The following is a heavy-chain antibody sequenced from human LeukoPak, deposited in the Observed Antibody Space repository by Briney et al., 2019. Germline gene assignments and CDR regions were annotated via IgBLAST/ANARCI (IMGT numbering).Heavy chain of an antibody. V-gene: IGHV1-8*01. CDR3: ARGLVSTHGMDV. J-gene: IGHJ6*02. Sequence: ASVKVSCKASGYTFTNYDINWLRLATGQGLEWMGWRNPNSGRTGFAQKFQGRLTMTADTSISTAYMELSSLTSDDTAVYYCARGLVSTHGMDVWGQGTTVTVSS. CDR2: RNPNSGRT. D-gene: IGHD6-13*01. CDR1: GYTFTNYD.